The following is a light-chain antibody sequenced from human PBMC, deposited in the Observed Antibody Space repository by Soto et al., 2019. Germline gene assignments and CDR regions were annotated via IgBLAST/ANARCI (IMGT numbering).Light chain of an antibody. Sequence: DIQLTQSPSFMSASVGDRVTITCPASQGISSYLAWFQQKPGKAPNLLIYAASTLQCGIPSTFSGSRSATKFTLTISVLQAEDIAMYCCHQLYGSALTFGSGT. CDR1: QGISSY. CDR3: HQLYGSALT. V-gene: IGKV1-9*01. CDR2: AAS. J-gene: IGKJ3*01.